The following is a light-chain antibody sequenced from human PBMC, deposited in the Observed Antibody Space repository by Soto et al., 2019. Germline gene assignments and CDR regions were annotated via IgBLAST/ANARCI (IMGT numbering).Light chain of an antibody. Sequence: PGERATLSCRASQTIDNYLHWYQQKPGQAPRLLIYDGFYRAAGVPARFSGVGSGTDFTLTISSLEPDDAAIYYCQQYFSIPMFTFAQGTNLQIK. CDR3: QQYFSIPMFT. CDR2: DGF. V-gene: IGKV3-11*01. CDR1: QTIDNY. J-gene: IGKJ2*01.